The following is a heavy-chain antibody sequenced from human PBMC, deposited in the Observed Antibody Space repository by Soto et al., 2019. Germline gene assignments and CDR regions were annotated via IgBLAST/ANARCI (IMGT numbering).Heavy chain of an antibody. Sequence: QVQLVQSGAEVKKPASSVKVSCKASGGTFNNYPITWVRQAPGEGLEWMGGSIPIFGTANYAQNFQGRVTMSVDESTSTAYMELSSLRSEDTAVYYCARGRGYSGDDHYYYFDMDVW. CDR3: ARGRGYSGDDHYYYFDMDV. CDR2: SIPIFGTA. D-gene: IGHD5-12*01. J-gene: IGHJ6*01. CDR1: GGTFNNYP. V-gene: IGHV1-69*01.